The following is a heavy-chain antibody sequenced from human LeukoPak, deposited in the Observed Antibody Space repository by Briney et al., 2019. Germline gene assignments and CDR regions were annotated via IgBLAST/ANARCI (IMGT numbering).Heavy chain of an antibody. V-gene: IGHV3-49*04. CDR1: GFTFGDYA. J-gene: IGHJ4*02. CDR3: TREGRGSDAFDY. CDR2: IRTKGYGGTT. Sequence: GGSLRLSCTGSGFTFGDYAMSWVRQAPGKGLEWVGFIRTKGYGGTTEYAASVKGRFTISRDDSKSIAYLQMNSLKTEDTAVYYCTREGRGSDAFDYWGQGTLVTVSS. D-gene: IGHD3-16*01.